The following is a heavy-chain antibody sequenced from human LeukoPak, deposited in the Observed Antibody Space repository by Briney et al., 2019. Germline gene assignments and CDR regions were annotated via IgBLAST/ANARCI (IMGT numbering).Heavy chain of an antibody. Sequence: ASVKVSCEVSGNTLTELSMHWVRQAPGKGLEYMGGFDPGEGRVIYAQKFQGRVTMTEDTSTDTAYLELSSLRPEDTAVYYCATGDEWQLLDYWGQGTLVTVSS. CDR2: FDPGEGRV. CDR1: GNTLTELS. V-gene: IGHV1-24*01. D-gene: IGHD1-26*01. CDR3: ATGDEWQLLDY. J-gene: IGHJ4*02.